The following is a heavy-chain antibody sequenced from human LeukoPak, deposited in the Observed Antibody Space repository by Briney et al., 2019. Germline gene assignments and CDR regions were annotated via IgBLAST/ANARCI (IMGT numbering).Heavy chain of an antibody. D-gene: IGHD3-3*01. J-gene: IGHJ4*02. CDR3: AHFKLTIFDS. Sequence: SGPSACEPTAPLTLTCTFSGFSLSSTGAGGGWIRQPPGKALEWLALSYWDDDKRYIPSLKSKLSIIKDTSKNQVVLTMTNVDPVDTATYYCAHFKLTIFDSWGQGNLVTVSS. CDR2: SYWDDDK. CDR1: GFSLSSTGAG. V-gene: IGHV2-5*02.